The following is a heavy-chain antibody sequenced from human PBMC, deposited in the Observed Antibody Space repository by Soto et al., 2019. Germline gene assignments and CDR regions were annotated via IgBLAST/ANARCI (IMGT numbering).Heavy chain of an antibody. CDR1: GFTFSSYA. J-gene: IGHJ5*02. V-gene: IGHV3-23*01. CDR2: IRCSGGST. CDR3: AKDETYYYDSRGYLTHGDCFDP. Sequence: LRLACAASGFTFSSYAMSWVRQAPGKGLEWVSAIRCSGGSTYYADSVKGRFTISRDNSKTTLYLQMNSLRAEDTAVYYCAKDETYYYDSRGYLTHGDCFDPWGQGALVTVSS. D-gene: IGHD3-22*01.